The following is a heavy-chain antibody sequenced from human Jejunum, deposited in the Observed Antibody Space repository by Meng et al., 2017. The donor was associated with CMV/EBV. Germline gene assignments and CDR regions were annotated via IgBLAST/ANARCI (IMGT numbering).Heavy chain of an antibody. J-gene: IGHJ4*02. Sequence: SCSASGFTFSSHSRSWVRQAPGEELKWVASLTSSGGNTYYADSVKGRFTISRDNSKNTLYLQMNSLRADDTAVYYCARLSDSWGQGTRVTVSS. CDR3: ARLSDS. D-gene: IGHD2-15*01. CDR2: LTSSGGNT. CDR1: GFTFSSHS. V-gene: IGHV3-23*01.